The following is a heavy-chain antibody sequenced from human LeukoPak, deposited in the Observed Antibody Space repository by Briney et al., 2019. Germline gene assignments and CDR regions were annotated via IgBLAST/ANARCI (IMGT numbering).Heavy chain of an antibody. Sequence: GASVKVSCKASGYTFTSYGISWVRQAPGQGLEWMGWISAYNGNTNYAQFFQGRVTMTTDTSTSTAYMELRSLRSDDTAVYYCARVEWSGAAGLGWGNYWGQGTLVTVSS. CDR3: ARVEWSGAAGLGWGNY. CDR2: ISAYNGNT. V-gene: IGHV1-18*01. D-gene: IGHD6-13*01. J-gene: IGHJ4*02. CDR1: GYTFTSYG.